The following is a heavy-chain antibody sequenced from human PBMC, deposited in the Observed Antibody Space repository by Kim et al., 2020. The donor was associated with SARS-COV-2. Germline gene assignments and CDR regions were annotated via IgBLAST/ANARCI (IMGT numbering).Heavy chain of an antibody. V-gene: IGHV4-39*01. D-gene: IGHD3-9*01. Sequence: SETLSLTCTVSGDSISSRGYLWAWIRQSPGMGLEWLASISYSGETYYNPTLKSRGTISKDTSKNQLSLKLNSVTAADTALDYCARHSNSDWSLRYWGQGT. CDR2: ISYSGET. CDR3: ARHSNSDWSLRY. CDR1: GDSISSRGYL. J-gene: IGHJ4*02.